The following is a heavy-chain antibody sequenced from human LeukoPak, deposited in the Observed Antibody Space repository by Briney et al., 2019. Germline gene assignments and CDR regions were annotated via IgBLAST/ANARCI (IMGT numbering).Heavy chain of an antibody. V-gene: IGHV4-39*01. CDR3: ARQVSDYFYYYIDV. CDR2: IYYSGTT. CDR1: FRSFSSSSYY. J-gene: IGHJ6*03. Sequence: TSETLSLTCSVSFRSFSSSSYYWNWIRQPPGKGLEWVGSIYYSGTTYYNSSLKSRVTISEDTSKNRFSLMLTSVTAADTAVYYCARQVSDYFYYYIDVWGEGTTVIVFS.